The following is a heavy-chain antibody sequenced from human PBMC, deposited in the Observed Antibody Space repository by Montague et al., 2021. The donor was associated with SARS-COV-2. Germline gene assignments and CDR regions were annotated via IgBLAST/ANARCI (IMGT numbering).Heavy chain of an antibody. CDR2: ISTDGGGT. D-gene: IGHD6-19*01. V-gene: IGHV3-64D*09. CDR3: VKSRGSGWPPLRWFDL. CDR1: EFSFSSYV. J-gene: IGHJ5*02. Sequence: FLRLSCAASEFSFSSYVMHWVRQAPGKGLEWVSAISTDGGGTYYADSVKDRFIISRDNAMKRLYLQMSSLRPEDTALYYCVKSRGSGWPPLRWFDLWGQGTLVTVSS.